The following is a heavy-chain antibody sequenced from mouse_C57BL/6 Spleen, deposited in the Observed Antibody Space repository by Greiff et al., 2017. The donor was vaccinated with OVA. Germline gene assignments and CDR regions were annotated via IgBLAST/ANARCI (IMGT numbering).Heavy chain of an antibody. J-gene: IGHJ4*01. D-gene: IGHD3-2*02. CDR2: INPGSGGT. CDR1: GYAFTNYL. CDR3: ARKGQLRLPAMDY. V-gene: IGHV1-54*01. Sequence: VKLMESGAELVRPGTSVKVSCKASGYAFTNYLIEWVKQRPGQGLEWIGVINPGSGGTNYNEKFKGKATLTADKSSSTAYMQHSSLTSEDSAVYFCARKGQLRLPAMDYWGQGTSVTVSS.